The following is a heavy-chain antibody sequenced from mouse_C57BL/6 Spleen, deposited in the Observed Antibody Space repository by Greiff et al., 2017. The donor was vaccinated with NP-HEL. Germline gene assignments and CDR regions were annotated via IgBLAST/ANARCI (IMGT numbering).Heavy chain of an antibody. CDR3: ARWGTSAYFDY. Sequence: VKLVESGAELARPGASVKLSCKASGYTFTSYGISWVKQRTGQGLEWIGEIYPRSGNTYYNEKFKGKATLTADKSSSTAYMELRSLTSEDSAVYFCARWGTSAYFDYWGQGTTLTVSS. D-gene: IGHD3-3*01. J-gene: IGHJ2*01. CDR2: IYPRSGNT. CDR1: GYTFTSYG. V-gene: IGHV1-81*01.